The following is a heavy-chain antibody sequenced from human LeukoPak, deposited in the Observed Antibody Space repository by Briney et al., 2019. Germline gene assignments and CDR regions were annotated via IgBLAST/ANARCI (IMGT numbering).Heavy chain of an antibody. V-gene: IGHV1-18*01. CDR1: GYTFTSYG. J-gene: IGHJ3*02. CDR3: ARRRYCDFWSGYYAFDI. D-gene: IGHD3-3*01. CDR2: ISAYNGNT. Sequence: ASVKVSCKASGYTFTSYGISWVRQAPGQGLEWMGWISAYNGNTNYAQKLQGRVTMTTDTSTSTAYMELRSLRSDDTAVYYCARRRYCDFWSGYYAFDIWGQGTMVTVSS.